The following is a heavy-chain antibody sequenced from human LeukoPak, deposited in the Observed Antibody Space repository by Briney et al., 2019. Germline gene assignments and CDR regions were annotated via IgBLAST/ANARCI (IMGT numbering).Heavy chain of an antibody. CDR3: ARDHVGDVWGFDY. Sequence: GGSLRLSCAASGFTFSSYWMSWVRQAPGKGLEWVANIKQDGSEKYYVDSVKGRFTISRDNAKNSLYLQMNGLRAEDTAVYYCARDHVGDVWGFDYWGQGTLVTVSS. D-gene: IGHD3-16*01. V-gene: IGHV3-7*01. CDR1: GFTFSSYW. CDR2: IKQDGSEK. J-gene: IGHJ4*02.